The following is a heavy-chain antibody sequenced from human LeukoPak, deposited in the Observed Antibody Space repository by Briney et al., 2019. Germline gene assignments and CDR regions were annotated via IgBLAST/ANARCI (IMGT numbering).Heavy chain of an antibody. J-gene: IGHJ4*02. CDR3: AVGYDSSGCFDY. CDR2: INTDGSST. Sequence: PGGSLRLSCAASGFTFSSYWMHWVRQAPGKGLVWVSRINTDGSSTSYADSVKGRFTISRDNAKNTLYLQMNSLRAEDTAVYYCAVGYDSSGCFDYWGQGTLVSVSS. CDR1: GFTFSSYW. V-gene: IGHV3-74*01. D-gene: IGHD3-22*01.